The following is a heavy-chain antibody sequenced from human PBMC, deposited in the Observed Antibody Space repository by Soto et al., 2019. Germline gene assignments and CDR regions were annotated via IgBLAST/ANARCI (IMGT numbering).Heavy chain of an antibody. CDR1: GYTFTSFY. Sequence: QVQLVQSGAEVKKPGASVRVSCKASGYTFTSFYMHWVRQAPGQGLEWMGVINPSGGSTTYAQNFQGRVTVTRDTSTSTVYMELNSLRSEDTAVFYCARDRGAFHAFDNWGQGTLVTVSS. D-gene: IGHD4-17*01. CDR2: INPSGGST. V-gene: IGHV1-46*01. CDR3: ARDRGAFHAFDN. J-gene: IGHJ4*02.